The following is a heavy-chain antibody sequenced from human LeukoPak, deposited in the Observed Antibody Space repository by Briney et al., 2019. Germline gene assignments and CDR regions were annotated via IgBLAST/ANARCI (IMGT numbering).Heavy chain of an antibody. Sequence: PSETLSLTCTVSGGSISSYYWSWIRQPPGKGLEWIGYIYHSGSTNYNPSLKSRVTISVDTSKNQFSLKLSSVTAADTAVYYCARQVVTAMRYFDYWGQGTLVTVSS. J-gene: IGHJ4*02. CDR1: GGSISSYY. CDR2: IYHSGST. D-gene: IGHD2-21*02. CDR3: ARQVVTAMRYFDY. V-gene: IGHV4-59*01.